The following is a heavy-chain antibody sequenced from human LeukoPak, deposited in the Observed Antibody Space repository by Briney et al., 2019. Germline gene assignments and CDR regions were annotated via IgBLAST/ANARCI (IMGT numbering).Heavy chain of an antibody. CDR3: ARTQSQSGSYRYYFGY. Sequence: SETLSLTCTVSGASVGSAGSYWSWIRPPPGGGLEWIGYIYYISNTNYNPSLKSRVTMSVDPSKNQFSLKLNSVTAADTAVYYCARTQSQSGSYRYYFGYWGQGTLVTVSS. V-gene: IGHV4-61*08. CDR2: IYYISNT. D-gene: IGHD1-26*01. J-gene: IGHJ4*02. CDR1: GASVGSAGSY.